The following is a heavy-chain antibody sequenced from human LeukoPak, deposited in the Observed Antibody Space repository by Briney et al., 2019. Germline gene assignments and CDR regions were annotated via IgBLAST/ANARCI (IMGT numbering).Heavy chain of an antibody. CDR1: GVSISSSSYY. V-gene: IGHV4-39*06. CDR2: IYYSGST. CDR3: ARTTEGYCSSASCFGFSYSYYMDV. Sequence: SETLSLTCTVSGVSISSSSYYWGWIRQPPGKGLEWIGSIYYSGSTYYNPSLKSRVTISVDTSKNQFPLKLSSVIAADTAVYYCARTTEGYCSSASCFGFSYSYYMDVWGKGTTVTISS. J-gene: IGHJ6*03. D-gene: IGHD2-2*01.